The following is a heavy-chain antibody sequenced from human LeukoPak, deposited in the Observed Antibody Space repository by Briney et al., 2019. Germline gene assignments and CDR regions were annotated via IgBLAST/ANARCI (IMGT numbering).Heavy chain of an antibody. CDR1: GYTFTGYY. CDR2: INPNSGDT. V-gene: IGHV1-2*02. J-gene: IGHJ4*02. Sequence: GASVKVSFKASGYTFTGYYIHGVRQAPGQGLEWLGWINPNSGDTNYAQNFQGRVTMTRDTSVNTAYMELSSLRSDDTAVYYCARIKWAAANDWGQGTLVTVSS. CDR3: ARIKWAAAND. D-gene: IGHD6-13*01.